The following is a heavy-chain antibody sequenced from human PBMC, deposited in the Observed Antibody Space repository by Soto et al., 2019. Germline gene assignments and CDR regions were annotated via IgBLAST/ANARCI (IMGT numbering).Heavy chain of an antibody. V-gene: IGHV4-38-2*01. J-gene: IGHJ4*02. Sequence: SETLSLTCVVSNFSISSGYYWGWIRQSPGNGLEWIASIYRSGTTSYNPSLKSRVTISVDPSKNQFSLMLTAVTAADTAVYYCARTHSGSYYSVFNYWGRGSLVTVSS. CDR2: IYRSGTT. CDR3: ARTHSGSYYSVFNY. CDR1: NFSISSGYY. D-gene: IGHD1-26*01.